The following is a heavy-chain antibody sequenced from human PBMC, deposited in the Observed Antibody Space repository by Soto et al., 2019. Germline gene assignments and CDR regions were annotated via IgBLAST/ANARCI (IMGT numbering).Heavy chain of an antibody. V-gene: IGHV1-2*04. CDR3: ASGDIVVVPAAPHGGYGMDV. J-gene: IGHJ6*02. CDR2: INPNSGGT. CDR1: GYTFTGYY. D-gene: IGHD2-2*01. Sequence: ASVKVSCKASGYTFTGYYMHWVRQAPGQGLEWMGWINPNSGGTNYAQKFQGWVTMTRDTSISTAYMELSRLRSDDTAVYYCASGDIVVVPAAPHGGYGMDVWGQGTTVTVSS.